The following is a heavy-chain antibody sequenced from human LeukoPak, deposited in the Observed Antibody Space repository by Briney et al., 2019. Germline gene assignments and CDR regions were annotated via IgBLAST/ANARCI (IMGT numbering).Heavy chain of an antibody. D-gene: IGHD6-19*01. V-gene: IGHV1-2*06. CDR2: INPNSGGT. CDR3: AKGVHIAVLGLDY. Sequence: ASVKVSCKSSGYTFTAYYMHWVRQAPGQGLEWMGRINPNSGGTNYAQKFQGRVTMTRDTSISTAYMELSRVKSDDTAVYYCAKGVHIAVLGLDYWGQGTLVTVSS. CDR1: GYTFTAYY. J-gene: IGHJ4*02.